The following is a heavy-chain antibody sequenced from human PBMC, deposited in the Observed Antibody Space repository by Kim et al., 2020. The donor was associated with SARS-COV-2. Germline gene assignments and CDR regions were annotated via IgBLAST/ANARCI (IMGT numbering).Heavy chain of an antibody. V-gene: IGHV4-39*01. CDR3: ARQVRGLIAAAGAGY. D-gene: IGHD6-13*01. J-gene: IGHJ4*02. Sequence: PSLKSRVTISVVTSKNQFSLKLSSVTAADTAVYYCARQVRGLIAAAGAGYWGQGTLVTVSS.